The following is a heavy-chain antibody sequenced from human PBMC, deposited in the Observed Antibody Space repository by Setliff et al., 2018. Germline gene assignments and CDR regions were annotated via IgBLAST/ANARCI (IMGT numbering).Heavy chain of an antibody. CDR3: ARVVPTARRGRLYYYYMDV. J-gene: IGHJ6*03. CDR1: GASIRNNYY. CDR2: IFYNGMA. V-gene: IGHV4-39*07. D-gene: IGHD1-1*01. Sequence: SETLSLTCAVSGASIRNNYYWGWIRQSPGTGLEWIGSIFYNGMAYYNPSLKSRVTISINTSKKQFSLMMNSVTAADTGVYFCARVVPTARRGRLYYYYMDVWDKGATVTVSS.